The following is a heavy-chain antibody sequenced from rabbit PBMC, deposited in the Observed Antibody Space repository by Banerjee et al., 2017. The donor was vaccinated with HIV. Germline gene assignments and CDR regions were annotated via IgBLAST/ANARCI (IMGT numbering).Heavy chain of an antibody. D-gene: IGHD1-1*01. CDR2: IDAGSSGST. CDR3: VRSTSGYDIGDL. CDR1: GFSFSSNYY. J-gene: IGHJ6*01. Sequence: QSLEESGGDLVKPGASLTLTCTASGFSFSSNYYMCWVRQAPGKGLEWIACIDAGSSGSTYYASWAKGRFTISKTSSTTVTLQMTSLTAADTATYFCVRSTSGYDIGDLWGPGTLVTVS. V-gene: IGHV1S40*01.